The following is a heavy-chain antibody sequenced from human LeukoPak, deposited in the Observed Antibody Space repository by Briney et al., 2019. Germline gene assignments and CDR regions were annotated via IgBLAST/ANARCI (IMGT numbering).Heavy chain of an antibody. CDR2: IIPILCIA. V-gene: IGHV1-69*02. D-gene: IGHD3-3*01. CDR1: GGTFSSYT. J-gene: IGHJ6*02. CDR3: ARNGIFGVTSGFGMDV. Sequence: ASVKVSCKASGGTFSSYTISWVRQAPGHGLEWMGRIIPILCIANYAQKFQGRVTITADKSTSTAYMELSSLRSEDTAVYYCARNGIFGVTSGFGMDVWGQGTTVTVSS.